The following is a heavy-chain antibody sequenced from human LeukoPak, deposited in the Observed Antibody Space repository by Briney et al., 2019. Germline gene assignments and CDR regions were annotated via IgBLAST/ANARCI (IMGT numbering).Heavy chain of an antibody. J-gene: IGHJ4*02. Sequence: QTGGSLRLSCAASGFTSSSYWMSWVRQAPGKGLEWVANIKQDGSEKYYVDSVKGRFTISRDNAKNSLYLQMNSLRAEDTAVYYCARDRVWTVLYWGQGTLVTVSS. CDR1: GFTSSSYW. CDR2: IKQDGSEK. CDR3: ARDRVWTVLY. V-gene: IGHV3-7*01. D-gene: IGHD6-13*01.